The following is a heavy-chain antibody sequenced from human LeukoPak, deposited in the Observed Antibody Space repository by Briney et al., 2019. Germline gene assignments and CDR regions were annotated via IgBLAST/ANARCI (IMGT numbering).Heavy chain of an antibody. CDR3: VRDRNWAFDY. Sequence: GGSLRLSCAASGFTFSTYTMNWVRQAPGKRLEWVSFINTKSKTIYYADSVKGRFTISRDNGKSSLYLQMNSLRAEDTALYYCVRDRNWAFDYWGQGTLVTVSS. V-gene: IGHV3-48*01. J-gene: IGHJ4*02. D-gene: IGHD7-27*01. CDR2: INTKSKTI. CDR1: GFTFSTYT.